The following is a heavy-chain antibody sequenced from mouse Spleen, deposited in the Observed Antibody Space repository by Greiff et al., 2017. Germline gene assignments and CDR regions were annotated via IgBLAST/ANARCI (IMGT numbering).Heavy chain of an antibody. CDR3: ARSNWDGAY. D-gene: IGHD4-1*01. V-gene: IGHV1-69*02. J-gene: IGHJ3*01. CDR1: GYTFTSYW. CDR2: IDPSDSYT. Sequence: VQLQESGAELVKPGASVKMSCKASGYTFTSYWMHWVKQRPGQGLEWIGEIDPSDSYTNYNQKFKGKATLTVDKSSSTAYMQLSSLTSEDSAVYYCARSNWDGAYWGQGTLVTVSA.